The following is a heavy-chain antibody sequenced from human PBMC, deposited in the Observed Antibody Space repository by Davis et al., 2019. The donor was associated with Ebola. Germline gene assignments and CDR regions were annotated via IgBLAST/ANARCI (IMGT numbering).Heavy chain of an antibody. CDR1: GGSISSYY. CDR3: ARATMATINN. Sequence: SETLSLTCTVSGGSISSYYWSWIRQPPGKGLEWIGYIYYSGSTNCNPSLKSRVTISVDTSKNQFSLKLSSVTAADTAVYYCARATMATINNWGQGTLVTVSS. J-gene: IGHJ4*02. V-gene: IGHV4-59*01. D-gene: IGHD5-24*01. CDR2: IYYSGST.